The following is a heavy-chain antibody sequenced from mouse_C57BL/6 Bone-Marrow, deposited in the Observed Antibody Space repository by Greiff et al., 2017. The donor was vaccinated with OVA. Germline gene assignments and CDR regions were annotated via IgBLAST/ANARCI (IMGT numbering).Heavy chain of an antibody. CDR2: IYPGSGST. CDR1: GYTFTSYW. V-gene: IGHV1-55*01. CDR3: ARYYYEYDGGEN. Sequence: VQLQQPGAELVKPGASVKMSCKASGYTFTSYWITWVKQRPGQGLEWIGDIYPGSGSTNYNEKFKSKATLTVDTSSSTAYMQLSSLTSEDSAVYYCARYYYEYDGGENWGQGTTLTVSS. D-gene: IGHD2-4*01. J-gene: IGHJ2*01.